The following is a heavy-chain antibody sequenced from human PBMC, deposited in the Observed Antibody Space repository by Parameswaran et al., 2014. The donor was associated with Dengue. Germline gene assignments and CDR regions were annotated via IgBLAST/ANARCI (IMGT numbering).Heavy chain of an antibody. D-gene: IGHD6-13*01. Sequence: WIRQPPGKGLEWIGSIYYSGNTYYNPSLKSRVTISLDTSKNHFSLKLSSVTAADTAVYYCARVRSSWPLFEYWGQGTLVTVSS. V-gene: IGHV4-39*07. J-gene: IGHJ4*02. CDR2: IYYSGNT. CDR3: ARVRSSWPLFEY.